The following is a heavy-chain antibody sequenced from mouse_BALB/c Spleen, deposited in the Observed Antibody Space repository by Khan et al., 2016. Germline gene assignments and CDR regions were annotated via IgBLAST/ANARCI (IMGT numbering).Heavy chain of an antibody. J-gene: IGHJ1*01. V-gene: IGHV4-1*02. CDR3: ASTCWYFDV. CDR2: INTDSSTI. Sequence: EVKLLESGGGLVQPGGSLKLSCAASGFDFSRYWMSWVRQAPGKGLEWIGVINTDSSTINYTPSLKDKFIISRDNAKNTLYLQMSKVRSENTSFYYCASTCWYFDVWGAVTTVTVSS. CDR1: GFDFSRYW.